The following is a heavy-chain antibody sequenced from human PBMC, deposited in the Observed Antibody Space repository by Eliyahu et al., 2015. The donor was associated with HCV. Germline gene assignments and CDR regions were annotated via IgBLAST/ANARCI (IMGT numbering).Heavy chain of an antibody. J-gene: IGHJ5*02. CDR1: GGSIRXSSYY. D-gene: IGHD3-10*01. Sequence: QLQLQESGPGLVKPSETLSLTCTVXGGSIRXSSYYWGWIRQPPGKGLEWIGSMYYSGSTYYNPSLKSRVTISVDTSKKQFSLKLSSVTAADTAVYYCARHLTGFGELLANNWFDPWGQGTLVTVSS. V-gene: IGHV4-39*01. CDR3: ARHLTGFGELLANNWFDP. CDR2: MYYSGST.